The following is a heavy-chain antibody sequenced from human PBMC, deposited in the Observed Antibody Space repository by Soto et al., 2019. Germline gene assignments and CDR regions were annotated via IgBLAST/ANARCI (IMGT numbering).Heavy chain of an antibody. Sequence: EVQLAESGGGMVQPGGSLRLSCVASGFTFSSYDMHWVRQAPGKGLEYVSSISSNGGTTYYGNSVKGRFTISRDNSKNPLYLQMRSLRAEDMAVYYCVRRVSGNYDYWGQGTLVTVSS. V-gene: IGHV3-64*01. CDR1: GFTFSSYD. CDR2: ISSNGGTT. D-gene: IGHD1-7*01. J-gene: IGHJ4*02. CDR3: VRRVSGNYDY.